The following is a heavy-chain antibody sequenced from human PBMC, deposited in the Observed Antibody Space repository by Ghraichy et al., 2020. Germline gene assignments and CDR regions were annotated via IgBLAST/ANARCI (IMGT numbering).Heavy chain of an antibody. CDR1: GYTFTSYG. J-gene: IGHJ6*03. CDR3: ARHGRRGIAAAGPRGGYYYYYMDV. V-gene: IGHV1-18*01. Sequence: ASVKVSCKASGYTFTSYGISWVRQAPGQGLEWMGWISAYNGDTNYAQKLQGRVTMTTDTSTSTAYMELRSLRSDDTAVYYCARHGRRGIAAAGPRGGYYYYYMDVWGKGTTVTVSS. D-gene: IGHD6-13*01. CDR2: ISAYNGDT.